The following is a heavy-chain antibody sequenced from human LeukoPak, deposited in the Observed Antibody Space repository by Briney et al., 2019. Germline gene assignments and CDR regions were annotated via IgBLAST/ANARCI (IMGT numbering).Heavy chain of an antibody. CDR2: INRSGST. CDR3: ARSGRYSGHYYLDN. D-gene: IGHD1-26*01. CDR1: GGSFGSHY. Sequence: SETLSLTCAVYGGSFGSHYWSWIRQPPGKGLEWIGEINRSGSTSYNPSLKSRVTMSVDTSKNQASLKLSSVTAADTAVYFCARSGRYSGHYYLDNWGQGTPVSVSS. J-gene: IGHJ4*02. V-gene: IGHV4-34*01.